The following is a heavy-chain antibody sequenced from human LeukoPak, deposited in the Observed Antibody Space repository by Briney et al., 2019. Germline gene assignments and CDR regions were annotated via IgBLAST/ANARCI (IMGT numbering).Heavy chain of an antibody. V-gene: IGHV4-59*01. CDR3: ARGQIPSAY. CDR1: GGSISNFY. Sequence: SETLSLTCSVSGGSISNFYWSWIRPPPGRGLEWIGYIYNSGSTNYNPSLKSRVTISIDTSKNQFSLKLSSVTAADTAIYYCARGQIPSAYWGQGTLVTVSS. CDR2: IYNSGST. J-gene: IGHJ4*02.